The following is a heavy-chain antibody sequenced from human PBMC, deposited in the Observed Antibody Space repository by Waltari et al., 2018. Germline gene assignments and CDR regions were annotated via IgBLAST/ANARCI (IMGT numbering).Heavy chain of an antibody. CDR2: SYYSGRT. Sequence: QVQLQESGPGLVKPSETLSLPCTVSGGSISSHYWSWIRQPPGKGLEWIGYSYYSGRTNYNPSLKRRVTISGDTSKNQFSLKMSYGTAADTAVYYCARDLTAAGLDYWGQGTLVTVSS. CDR3: ARDLTAAGLDY. J-gene: IGHJ4*02. CDR1: GGSISSHY. D-gene: IGHD6-13*01. V-gene: IGHV4-59*11.